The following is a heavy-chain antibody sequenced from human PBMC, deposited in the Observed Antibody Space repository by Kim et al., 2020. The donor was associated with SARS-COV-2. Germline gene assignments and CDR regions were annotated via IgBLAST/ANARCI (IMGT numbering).Heavy chain of an antibody. D-gene: IGHD1-26*01. CDR2: AE. CDR3: TRHQSREGY. V-gene: IGHV3-73*01. J-gene: IGHJ4*02. Sequence: AEASAAAVKGRFTISRDDSKNTAYLQMNSLKTEDTAVYYCTRHQSREGYWGQGTLVTVSS.